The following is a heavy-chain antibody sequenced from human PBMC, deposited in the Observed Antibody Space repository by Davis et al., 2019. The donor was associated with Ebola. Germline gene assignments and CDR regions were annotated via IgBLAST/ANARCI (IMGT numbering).Heavy chain of an antibody. V-gene: IGHV3-11*04. Sequence: GESLKISCAASGFTFSDYYMSWIRQAPGKGLEWLSYIYTSGNTIYYADSVKGRFTISRDNAKNSLYLQMNSLRAEDTAVYYCARAGFTVVTPVGYWGQGTLVTVSS. CDR3: ARAGFTVVTPVGY. J-gene: IGHJ4*02. CDR2: IYTSGNTI. CDR1: GFTFSDYY. D-gene: IGHD4-23*01.